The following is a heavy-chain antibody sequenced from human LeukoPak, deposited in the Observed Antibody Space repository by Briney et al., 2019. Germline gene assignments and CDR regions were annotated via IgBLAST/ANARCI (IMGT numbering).Heavy chain of an antibody. V-gene: IGHV3-48*04. CDR2: ISSSSTI. CDR1: GFTFSSYS. CDR3: ARGVEEWWQLVSFYDMDV. D-gene: IGHD2-15*01. Sequence: GGSLRLPCAASGFTFSSYSMNWVRQAPGKGLEWVSYISSSSTIYYADSVKGRFTISRDNAKHSLYLQMNSLSAEDTAVYYCARGVEEWWQLVSFYDMDVWGKGTTVTVSS. J-gene: IGHJ6*03.